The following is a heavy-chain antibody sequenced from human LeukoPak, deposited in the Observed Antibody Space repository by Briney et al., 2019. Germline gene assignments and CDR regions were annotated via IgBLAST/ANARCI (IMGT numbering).Heavy chain of an antibody. CDR3: ARGGSTVTTGFDY. Sequence: PGGSLRLSCAASGFTFSSYGMHWVRQAPGKGLEWVAVIWYDGSNKYYADSVKGRFTISRDNSKNTLYLQMNSLRAEDTAVYYCARGGSTVTTGFDYWGQGTLVTVSS. CDR1: GFTFSSYG. CDR2: IWYDGSNK. D-gene: IGHD4-17*01. J-gene: IGHJ4*02. V-gene: IGHV3-33*01.